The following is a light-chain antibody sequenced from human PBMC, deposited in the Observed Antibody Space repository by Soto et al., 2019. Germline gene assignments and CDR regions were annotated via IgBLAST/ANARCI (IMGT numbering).Light chain of an antibody. Sequence: EIVLTQSPATLSLSAGERATISCRASQSVSSSSLAWYQQKPGQAPRLLIYGASSRATGIPDRFSGSGSGTDFTLTISRLEPEDFAVYYCHQYGSSPATFGQGTKVDI. CDR3: HQYGSSPAT. CDR2: GAS. J-gene: IGKJ1*01. CDR1: QSVSSSS. V-gene: IGKV3-20*01.